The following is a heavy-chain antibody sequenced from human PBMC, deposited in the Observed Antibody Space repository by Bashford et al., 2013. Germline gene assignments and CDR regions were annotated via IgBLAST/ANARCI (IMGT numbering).Heavy chain of an antibody. CDR2: INPKTGDT. CDR3: AKEVRVGVGAADS. J-gene: IGHJ4*02. CDR1: GYTFIFYY. Sequence: ASVKVSCKTSGYTFIFYYMHWVRQAPGHGLEWMGWINPKTGDTMYAQQFQDRVTLTRDISISTVYMELNSLTSDDTAVYYCAKEVRVGVGAADSWGQGTLVTVSS. D-gene: IGHD1-26*01. V-gene: IGHV1-2*02.